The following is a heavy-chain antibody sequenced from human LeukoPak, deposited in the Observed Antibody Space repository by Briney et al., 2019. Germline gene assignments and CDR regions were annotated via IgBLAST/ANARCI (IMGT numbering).Heavy chain of an antibody. CDR2: IYYSEST. CDR1: GGSISSGGYY. V-gene: IGHV4-31*03. J-gene: IGHJ6*02. D-gene: IGHD6-6*01. Sequence: SQTLSLTCTVSGGSISSGGYYWSWIRQHPGKGLEWIGYIYYSESTYYNPSLKSRVTISVDTSKNQFSLKLSSVTAADTAVYYCARDKRGYSSSVYYYYYGMDVWGQGTTVTVSS. CDR3: ARDKRGYSSSVYYYYYGMDV.